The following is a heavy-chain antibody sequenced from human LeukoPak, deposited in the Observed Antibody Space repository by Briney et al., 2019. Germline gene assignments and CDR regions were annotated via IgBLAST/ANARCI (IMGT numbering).Heavy chain of an antibody. V-gene: IGHV4-59*01. J-gene: IGHJ4*02. CDR1: GGSISSYY. CDR3: AREYCSSTSCYFDY. CDR2: IYYSGST. Sequence: SETLSLTCTVSGGSISSYYWTWIRQPPGKGLEWIGYIYYSGSTNYNPSLKSRVTISVDTSKNQSSLKLSSVTAADTAVYYCAREYCSSTSCYFDYWGQGTLVTVSS. D-gene: IGHD2-2*01.